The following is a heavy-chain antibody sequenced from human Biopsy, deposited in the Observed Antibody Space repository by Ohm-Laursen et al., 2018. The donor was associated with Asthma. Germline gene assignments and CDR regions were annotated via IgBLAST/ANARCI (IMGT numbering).Heavy chain of an antibody. CDR2: ISSSGSTT. CDR3: ARVFESSEWGPFYHFGLDV. Sequence: GSLRLSCAASGSTFGDYWMSWVRQVPGKGLEWVSSISSSGSTTYPAESVKGRFTISRDNAQKSLFLQMGSLRAEDTAIYYCARVFESSEWGPFYHFGLDVWGQGTTVAVSS. J-gene: IGHJ6*02. D-gene: IGHD6-25*01. CDR1: GSTFGDYW. V-gene: IGHV3-11*01.